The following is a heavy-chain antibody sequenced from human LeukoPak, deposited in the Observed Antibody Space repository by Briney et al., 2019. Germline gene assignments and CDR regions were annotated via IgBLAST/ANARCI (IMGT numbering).Heavy chain of an antibody. CDR1: GFTFSSYE. D-gene: IGHD6-19*01. CDR2: ISSSGSTI. J-gene: IGHJ3*02. Sequence: GGSLRLSCAASGFTFSSYEMNWVGQARGKGVEGVAYISSSGSTIYYSDSVKGRFTISRDNAKNSLYLQMNSLRAEDTAVYYCARDSGYSSGWYLAFDIWGQGTMVTVSS. V-gene: IGHV3-48*03. CDR3: ARDSGYSSGWYLAFDI.